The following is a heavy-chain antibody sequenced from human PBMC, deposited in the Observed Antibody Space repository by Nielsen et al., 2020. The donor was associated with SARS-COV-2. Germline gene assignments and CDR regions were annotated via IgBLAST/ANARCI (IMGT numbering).Heavy chain of an antibody. D-gene: IGHD6-6*01. CDR3: ASGHRKYSSSSGVDY. CDR1: GFTFSSYS. V-gene: IGHV3-48*02. J-gene: IGHJ4*02. CDR2: ISSSSSTI. Sequence: GESLKISCAASGFTFSSYSMNWVRQAPGKGLEWVSYISSSSSTIYYADSVKGRFTISRDNAKNSLYLQINSLRDEDTAVYYCASGHRKYSSSSGVDYWGQGTLVTVSS.